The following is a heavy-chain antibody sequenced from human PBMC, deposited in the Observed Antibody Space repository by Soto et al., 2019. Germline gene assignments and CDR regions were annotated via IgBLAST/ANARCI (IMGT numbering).Heavy chain of an antibody. V-gene: IGHV4-34*01. J-gene: IGHJ5*02. Sequence: SETLSLTGAVYRGALSGYSWNWIRQPPCKGLEWIGEINYSEDTNPTYNPSLKSRVTISADRTNNQLFLRLTSVTAADTAIYYCARDHDYVWGRHGKWLGLCGQRTPVAVSS. CDR1: RGALSGYS. D-gene: IGHD3-16*01. CDR2: INYSEDT. CDR3: ARDHDYVWGRHGKWLGL.